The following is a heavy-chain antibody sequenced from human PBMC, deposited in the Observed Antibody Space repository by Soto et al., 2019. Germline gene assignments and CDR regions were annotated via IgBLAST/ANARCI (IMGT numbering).Heavy chain of an antibody. CDR3: AKEVWGLYTFGRPLDN. J-gene: IGHJ4*01. CDR2: IWYDGSQK. V-gene: IGHV3-33*07. D-gene: IGHD3-16*01. Sequence: QAHLMESGGRVVQPGRSLRLSCAASGFNFSKFGMYWVRQAPGKGLEWVAVIWYDGSQKYYADSVKGRFTISRDNSNNTLYLQMSSLRAEDTAVYYCAKEVWGLYTFGRPLDNWGHGTLVTVSS. CDR1: GFNFSKFG.